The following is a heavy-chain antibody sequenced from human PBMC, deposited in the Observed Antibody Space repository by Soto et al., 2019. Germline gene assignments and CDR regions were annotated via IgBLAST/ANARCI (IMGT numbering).Heavy chain of an antibody. CDR3: ARDEVAAAGYYFDY. Sequence: QVQLVQSGAEVKKPGSSVKVSCKASGGTFSSYTISWVRQAPGQGLEWMGRIIPILGIANYAQKFQGRVTITADKSTSTAYMELSSLRSEDTAVYYCARDEVAAAGYYFDYWGQGTLVTVSS. V-gene: IGHV1-69*08. CDR1: GGTFSSYT. CDR2: IIPILGIA. J-gene: IGHJ4*02. D-gene: IGHD6-13*01.